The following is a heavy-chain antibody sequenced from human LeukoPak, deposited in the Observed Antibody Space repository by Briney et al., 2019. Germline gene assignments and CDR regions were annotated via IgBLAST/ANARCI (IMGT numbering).Heavy chain of an antibody. Sequence: SETLSLTCTVSGGSISSYYWSRIRQPPGKGLEWIGYIYYSGSTNYNPSLKSRVTISVDTSKNQFSLKLSSVTAAGTAVYYCARRTIPDHWGQGTLVTVSS. J-gene: IGHJ4*02. V-gene: IGHV4-59*01. CDR2: IYYSGST. D-gene: IGHD5-24*01. CDR1: GGSISSYY. CDR3: ARRTIPDH.